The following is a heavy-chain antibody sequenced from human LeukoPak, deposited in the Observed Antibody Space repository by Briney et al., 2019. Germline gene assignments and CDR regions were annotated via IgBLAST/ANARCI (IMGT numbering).Heavy chain of an antibody. CDR3: ARVAGFIVGATVAFDI. D-gene: IGHD1-26*01. CDR1: GYTFTSYG. J-gene: IGHJ3*02. V-gene: IGHV1-18*01. Sequence: ASVKVSCKASGYTFTSYGISWVRQAPGQGLEWMGWISAYNGNTNYAQKLQGRVTMTTDTSTSTAYMELRSLRSDDTAVYYCARVAGFIVGATVAFDIWGQGTMVTVSS. CDR2: ISAYNGNT.